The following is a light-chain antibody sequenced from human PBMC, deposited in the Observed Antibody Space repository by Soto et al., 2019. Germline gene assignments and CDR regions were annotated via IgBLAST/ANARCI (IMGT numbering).Light chain of an antibody. CDR1: QSVTSSY. CDR2: GAS. Sequence: EIVLTQSPGTLSLSPGERATLSCRASQSVTSSYLAWYQLKPGQAPRLLISGASSRATGIPDRFSGSGSGTDFTLTISRLEPEDFAVYYCQQYSTSRLTFGGGTKVEIK. CDR3: QQYSTSRLT. V-gene: IGKV3-20*01. J-gene: IGKJ4*01.